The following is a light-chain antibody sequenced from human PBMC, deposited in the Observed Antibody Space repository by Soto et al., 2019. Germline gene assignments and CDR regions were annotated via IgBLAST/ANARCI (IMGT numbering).Light chain of an antibody. CDR2: DAS. Sequence: EIVLTQSPATLSLSPGERATLSCRASQSVSSYLAWYQQKPGQAPRLLIYDASNRATGIPARFSGSGSGTXXXXXXXXLEPEDFAVYYCQQRSNWPWTFGQGTKVEIK. V-gene: IGKV3-11*01. CDR3: QQRSNWPWT. J-gene: IGKJ1*01. CDR1: QSVSSY.